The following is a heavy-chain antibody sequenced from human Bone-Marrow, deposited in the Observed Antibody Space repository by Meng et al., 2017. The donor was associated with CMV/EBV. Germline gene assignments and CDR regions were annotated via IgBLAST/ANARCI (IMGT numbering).Heavy chain of an antibody. D-gene: IGHD2-2*01. CDR3: AKGYCSSPSCLFDD. J-gene: IGHJ4*02. CDR2: IRWDSGTI. Sequence: GGSLRLSCAASGFTFGDYAMHWVRQLPGKGLEWVSGIRWDSGTIDYADSVKGRFTISRDNAKNTLYLQMNSLRADDMALYYCAKGYCSSPSCLFDDWGQGTLVTVSS. CDR1: GFTFGDYA. V-gene: IGHV3-9*03.